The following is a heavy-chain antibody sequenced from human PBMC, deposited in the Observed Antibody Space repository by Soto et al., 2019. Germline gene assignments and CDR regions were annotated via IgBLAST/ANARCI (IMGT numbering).Heavy chain of an antibody. CDR2: FDPEDGET. V-gene: IGHV1-24*01. Sequence: ASVKVSCKVSGYTLTELSMHWVRQAPGKGLEWMGGFDPEDGETIYAQKFQGRVTMTEDTSTDTAYMELSSLRSEDTAVYYCATDPLLLWFGDRTWFDPWGQRTLVTVSS. CDR1: GYTLTELS. D-gene: IGHD3-10*01. J-gene: IGHJ5*02. CDR3: ATDPLLLWFGDRTWFDP.